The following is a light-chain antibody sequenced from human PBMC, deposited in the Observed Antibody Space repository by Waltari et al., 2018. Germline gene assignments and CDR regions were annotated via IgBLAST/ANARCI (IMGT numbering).Light chain of an antibody. CDR1: ILRTYY. J-gene: IGLJ2*01. CDR2: GKN. Sequence: SSELTQDPAVSVALGQTVRITCQGDILRTYYVRWFHQKPGQAPALVIHGKNNRPSGIPDRFSASSSGSTASLTIIGAQAEDEADYYCHSRDSSGDVVIGGGTKLTVV. V-gene: IGLV3-19*01. CDR3: HSRDSSGDVV.